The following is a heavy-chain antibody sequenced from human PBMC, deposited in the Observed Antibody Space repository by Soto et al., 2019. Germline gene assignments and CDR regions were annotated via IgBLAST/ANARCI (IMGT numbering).Heavy chain of an antibody. V-gene: IGHV4-59*01. Sequence: PSETLSLTCTVSGGSISSYYWSWIRQPPGKGLEWIGYIYYSGSTNYNPSLKSRVTISVDTSKNQFSLKLSSVTAADTAVYYCARHTWIQLWGYYYGMDVWGQGTTVTVSS. CDR2: IYYSGST. CDR1: GGSISSYY. J-gene: IGHJ6*02. D-gene: IGHD5-18*01. CDR3: ARHTWIQLWGYYYGMDV.